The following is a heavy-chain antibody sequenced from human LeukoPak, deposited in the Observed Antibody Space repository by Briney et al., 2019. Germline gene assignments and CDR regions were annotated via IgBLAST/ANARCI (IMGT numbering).Heavy chain of an antibody. CDR1: GGAITSGGYS. V-gene: IGHV4-30-2*01. J-gene: IGHJ4*02. Sequence: PSETLSLTCTVSGGAITSGGYSWNWIRQPPGKGLEWIGYIYHSGSTYYNPSLKSRVTISVDRSKNQFSLKLSSVTAADTAVYYCARGTKGGLFDYWGQGTLVTVSS. CDR3: ARGTKGGLFDY. D-gene: IGHD1-26*01. CDR2: IYHSGST.